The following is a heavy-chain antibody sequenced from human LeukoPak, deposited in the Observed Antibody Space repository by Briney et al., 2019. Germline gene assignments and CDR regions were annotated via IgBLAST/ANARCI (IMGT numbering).Heavy chain of an antibody. V-gene: IGHV4-39*07. CDR2: IYYSGST. D-gene: IGHD1-26*01. J-gene: IGHJ4*02. CDR3: ARLVGATQHNDY. CDR1: GGSISSSSYY. Sequence: PSETLSLTCTVSGGSISSSSYYWGWIRQPPGKGLEWIGSIYYSGSTYYNPSLKSRVTISVDTSKNQFSLKLSSVTAADTAVYYCARLVGATQHNDYWGQGTLVTVSS.